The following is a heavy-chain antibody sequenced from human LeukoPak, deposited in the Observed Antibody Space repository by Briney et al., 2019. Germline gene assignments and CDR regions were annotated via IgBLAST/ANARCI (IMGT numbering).Heavy chain of an antibody. CDR2: MSFDGTHI. CDR1: GFTFASYA. CDR3: ARDPTPYTVSTYYYYYYMDV. D-gene: IGHD4-11*01. Sequence: PGGSLRLSCAASGFTFASYAMHWVRQAPGRGLEWVAVMSFDGTHIYYADSVKGRFTISRDNSKNTLYLQMNSLRDEDTALYYCARDPTPYTVSTYYYYYYMDVWGKGTTVSVSS. V-gene: IGHV3-30-3*01. J-gene: IGHJ6*03.